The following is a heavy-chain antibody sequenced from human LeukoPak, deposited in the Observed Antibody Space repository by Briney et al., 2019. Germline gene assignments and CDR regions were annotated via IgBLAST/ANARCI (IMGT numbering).Heavy chain of an antibody. CDR1: GFTFSRFG. J-gene: IGHJ3*02. Sequence: PGGSLRLSCAASGFTFSRFGMHWVRQAPGKGLEWVGRTRDKRRGYTTEYAASVKGRFTISRDDSKTSVFLQMNSLRTEDTAVYFCARDAGEGDESAFDIWGQGTVVTVSS. CDR2: TRDKRRGYTT. D-gene: IGHD2-21*01. CDR3: ARDAGEGDESAFDI. V-gene: IGHV3-72*01.